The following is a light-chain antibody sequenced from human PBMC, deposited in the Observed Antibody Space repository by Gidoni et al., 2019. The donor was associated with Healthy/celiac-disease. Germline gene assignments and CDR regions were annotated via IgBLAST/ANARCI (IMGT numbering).Light chain of an antibody. CDR2: AAS. CDR3: QQLNSYPIT. CDR1: QGISSY. Sequence: DIQLTQSPSFLSASVGDRVTITCRASQGISSYLAWYQQKPGKAPKLLIYAASTLQSGVPSRFSGSGSGTEFTLTISSLQPEDFATYYCQQLNSYPITVXQGTRLEIK. J-gene: IGKJ5*01. V-gene: IGKV1-9*01.